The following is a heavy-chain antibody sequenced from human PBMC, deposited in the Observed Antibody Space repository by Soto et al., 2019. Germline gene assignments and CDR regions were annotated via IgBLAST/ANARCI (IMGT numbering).Heavy chain of an antibody. V-gene: IGHV4-30-2*01. CDR3: ARVPDR. J-gene: IGHJ5*02. CDR2: IYHSGST. Sequence: SETLSLTCTVSGCSISSYSWSWIRQPPGKGLEWIGYIYHSGSTYYNPSLKSRVTISVDRSKNQFSLKLSSVTAADTAVYYCARVPDRWGQGTLVTVSS. CDR1: GCSISSYS. D-gene: IGHD2-2*01.